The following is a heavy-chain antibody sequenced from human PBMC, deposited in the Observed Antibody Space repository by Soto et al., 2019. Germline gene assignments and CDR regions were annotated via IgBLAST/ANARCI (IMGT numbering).Heavy chain of an antibody. Sequence: SVKVSCKASGDTFSSYTISWVRQAPGQGLEWMGRIIPTLGITNYAQKFQGRVTMTRDTSTSTAYMELSRLRSDDTAVHYCARAGGYSGYDYGRTFDYWGQGTLVTVSS. CDR3: ARAGGYSGYDYGRTFDY. V-gene: IGHV1-69*02. J-gene: IGHJ4*02. CDR1: GDTFSSYT. D-gene: IGHD5-12*01. CDR2: IIPTLGIT.